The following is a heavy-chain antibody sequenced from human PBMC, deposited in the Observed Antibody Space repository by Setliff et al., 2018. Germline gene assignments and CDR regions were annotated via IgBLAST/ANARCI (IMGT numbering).Heavy chain of an antibody. Sequence: SSETLSLTCTVSGGSISSSDYSWSWIRQPAGKGLEWIGRVYPSRSTDYNPSLRSRVTISIDTSKSQFSLRLSSLTAADTAVYYCAKESLAINTRWFDPWGQGILVTVSS. CDR3: AKESLAINTRWFDP. D-gene: IGHD3-3*02. CDR1: GGSISSSDYS. CDR2: VYPSRST. J-gene: IGHJ5*02. V-gene: IGHV4-61*02.